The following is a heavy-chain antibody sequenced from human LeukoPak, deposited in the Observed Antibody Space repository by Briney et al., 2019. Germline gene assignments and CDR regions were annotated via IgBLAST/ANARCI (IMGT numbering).Heavy chain of an antibody. CDR1: GYTFTSYG. V-gene: IGHV1-18*01. Sequence: GASVKVSCKASGYTFTSYGISWVRQAPGQGLEWMGWISAYNGNTNHAQKLQGRVTMTTDTYTSTAYMELRSLRSDDTAVYYCARDQYGTTGRHWFDPWGQGTLVTVSS. J-gene: IGHJ5*02. CDR3: ARDQYGTTGRHWFDP. CDR2: ISAYNGNT. D-gene: IGHD1-1*01.